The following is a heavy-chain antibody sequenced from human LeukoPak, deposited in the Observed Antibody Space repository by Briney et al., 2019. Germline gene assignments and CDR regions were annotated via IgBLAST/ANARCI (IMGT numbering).Heavy chain of an antibody. D-gene: IGHD6-13*01. CDR3: ARDLKKRSIFDY. J-gene: IGHJ4*02. CDR1: GYTFTGYY. Sequence: AASVKVSCKASGYTFTGYYMHWVRQAPGQGLEWMGRINPNSGGTNYAQKFQGRVTMTRDTSISTAYMELSRLRSDDTAVYYCARDLKKRSIFDYWGQGTLVTVSS. V-gene: IGHV1-2*06. CDR2: INPNSGGT.